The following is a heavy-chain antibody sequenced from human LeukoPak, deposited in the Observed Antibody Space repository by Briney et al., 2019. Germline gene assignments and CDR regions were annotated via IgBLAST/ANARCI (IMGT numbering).Heavy chain of an antibody. CDR3: ARHVVVTAIRSHEGYFQH. CDR1: GGTFSSYA. CDR2: IIPIFGTA. J-gene: IGHJ1*01. V-gene: IGHV1-69*05. D-gene: IGHD2-21*02. Sequence: ASVKVSCKASGGTFSSYAISWVRQAPGQGLEWMGGIIPIFGTANYAQKFQGRVTITTDESTSTAYMELSSLRSEATAVYYCARHVVVTAIRSHEGYFQHWGQGTLVTVSS.